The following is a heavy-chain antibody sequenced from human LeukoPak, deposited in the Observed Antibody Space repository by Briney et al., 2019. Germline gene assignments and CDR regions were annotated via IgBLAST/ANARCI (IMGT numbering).Heavy chain of an antibody. CDR2: INPNSGGT. V-gene: IGHV1-2*02. CDR3: AREGRVDSAVVLFDY. D-gene: IGHD5-18*01. J-gene: IGHJ4*02. Sequence: GASVTISCKASGYTFTGYYMHWVRQAPGQGLEWMGWINPNSGGTNYAQKFQGRVTMTRDTSISTAYMELRRLRSDDTAVYYCAREGRVDSAVVLFDYWGQGTLVTVSS. CDR1: GYTFTGYY.